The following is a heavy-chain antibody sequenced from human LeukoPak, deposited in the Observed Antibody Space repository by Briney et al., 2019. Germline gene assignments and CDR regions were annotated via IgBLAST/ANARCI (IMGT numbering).Heavy chain of an antibody. CDR3: ARVVGHCSSASCYIGYFFDY. CDR1: GGSFSGYY. V-gene: IGHV4-34*11. D-gene: IGHD2-2*02. J-gene: IGHJ4*02. Sequence: SETLSLTCAVYGGSFSGYYWSWIRKPPGKGLEWIGYIYYSGSTNYNPSLNNRVTISVDSSKKQFSLNLTSVTAADTAVYYCARVVGHCSSASCYIGYFFDYWGQGTLVTVSS. CDR2: IYYSGST.